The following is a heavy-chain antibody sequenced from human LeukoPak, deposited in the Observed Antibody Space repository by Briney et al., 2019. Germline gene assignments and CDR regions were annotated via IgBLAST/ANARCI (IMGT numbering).Heavy chain of an antibody. Sequence: SQTLSLTCAVSGGSISSGGYSWSWIRQPPGKGLEWIGYIYHSGSTYYNPSLKSRVTISVDRSKNQFSLKLSSVTAADTAVYYCARGDYDGLLTFDYWGQGTLVTVSS. CDR3: ARGDYDGLLTFDY. CDR2: IYHSGST. J-gene: IGHJ4*02. D-gene: IGHD4-17*01. CDR1: GGSISSGGYS. V-gene: IGHV4-30-2*01.